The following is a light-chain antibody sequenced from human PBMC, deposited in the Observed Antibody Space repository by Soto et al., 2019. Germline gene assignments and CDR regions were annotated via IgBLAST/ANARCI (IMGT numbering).Light chain of an antibody. CDR2: EVS. Sequence: QSALTQPASVSGSPGQSITISCTGTSSDVGGYNYVSWYQQHPGKAPKLMIYEVSNRPSGVSNRFSGSKSGNTASLTLSGLQAEDEADYYCRSYNSRSTPVGFGGGTKVNVL. CDR1: SSDVGGYNY. CDR3: RSYNSRSTPVG. J-gene: IGLJ2*01. V-gene: IGLV2-14*01.